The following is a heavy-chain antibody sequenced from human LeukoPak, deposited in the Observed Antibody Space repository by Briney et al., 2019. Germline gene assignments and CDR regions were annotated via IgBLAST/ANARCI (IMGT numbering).Heavy chain of an antibody. V-gene: IGHV3-7*01. Sequence: GGSLRLSCAASGYTFSSYWMSWVRQAPGKGLKWVANIKQDGSEKYYVDSVKGRFTISRDNAKNSLYLQMNSLRAEDTAVYYCARDSTGDFWSGYYPYWGQGTLVTVSS. CDR1: GYTFSSYW. CDR2: IKQDGSEK. D-gene: IGHD3-3*01. CDR3: ARDSTGDFWSGYYPY. J-gene: IGHJ4*02.